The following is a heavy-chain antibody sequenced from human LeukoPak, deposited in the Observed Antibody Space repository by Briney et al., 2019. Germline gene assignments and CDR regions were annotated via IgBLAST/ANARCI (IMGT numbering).Heavy chain of an antibody. Sequence: PSETLSLTCTVSGGSINNYYWSWIRQPPGKGLEWIGYIYYSGSTNYNPSLKSRVTISVDTSKNQFSLKLSSVTAADTAVYYCASLGGNTDYWGQGTLVTVSS. J-gene: IGHJ4*02. CDR1: GGSINNYY. CDR3: ASLGGNTDY. V-gene: IGHV4-59*01. CDR2: IYYSGST. D-gene: IGHD4-23*01.